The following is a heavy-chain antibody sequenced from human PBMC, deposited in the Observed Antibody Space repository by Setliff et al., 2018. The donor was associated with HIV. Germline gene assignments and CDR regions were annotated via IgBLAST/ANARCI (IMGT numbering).Heavy chain of an antibody. CDR3: ARAPGTSMIVLVTHVAFDI. CDR2: VYYSVST. V-gene: IGHV4-31*03. J-gene: IGHJ3*02. CDR1: GGSINSGGYY. Sequence: SETLSLTCTVSGGSINSGGYYWSWIRQHPGKGLEWIGYVYYSVSTYYNPSLKSRVTISVDTSKNQFSLKLSSVTAADTAVYYCARAPGTSMIVLVTHVAFDIWGQGTMVTVSS. D-gene: IGHD3-22*01.